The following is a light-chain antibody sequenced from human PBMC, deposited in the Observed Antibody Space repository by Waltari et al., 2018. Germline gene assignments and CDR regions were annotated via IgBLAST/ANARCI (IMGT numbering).Light chain of an antibody. CDR3: QLYYVSPWT. CDR1: QSVSSSY. CDR2: GAS. Sequence: EIVLTQSPGTLSLSPGERATLSCRASQSVSSSYLAWYQQIPGRAPRLLIYGASSRATGIPDRFSGSGSGTDFTLTISRLEPEDFAVYYCQLYYVSPWTCGQGTKVEIK. J-gene: IGKJ1*01. V-gene: IGKV3-20*01.